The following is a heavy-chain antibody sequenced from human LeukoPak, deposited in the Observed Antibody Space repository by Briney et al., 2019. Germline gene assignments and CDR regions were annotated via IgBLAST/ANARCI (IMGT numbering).Heavy chain of an antibody. CDR2: ISYDGSNK. Sequence: PGGSLRLSCAASGFTFSSYAMHWVRQAPGKGLEWVAVISYDGSNKYYADSVKGRFTISRDNSKNTLYLQMNSLRAEDTAVYYCAKEESYYGSGSYYTYWGQGTLVTVSS. J-gene: IGHJ4*02. D-gene: IGHD3-10*01. CDR3: AKEESYYGSGSYYTY. CDR1: GFTFSSYA. V-gene: IGHV3-30*04.